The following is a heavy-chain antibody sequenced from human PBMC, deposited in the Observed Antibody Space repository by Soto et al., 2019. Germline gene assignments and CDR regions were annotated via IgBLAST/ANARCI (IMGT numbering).Heavy chain of an antibody. CDR2: IIPMFGTT. CDR3: ARGVVPAAGAAPHYFHYVWTS. CDR1: GDTFKKFA. V-gene: IGHV1-69*06. J-gene: IGHJ6*02. Sequence: QVQLVQSGPEVKKPGSSVKVSCKTSGDTFKKFAISWVRQAPGQGSEWMGGIIPMFGTTKYTQKFQGRVTFTADKSTGTAYMELTSLMSEDTATYFCARGVVPAAGAAPHYFHYVWTSGAKGPRSPSP. D-gene: IGHD2-2*01.